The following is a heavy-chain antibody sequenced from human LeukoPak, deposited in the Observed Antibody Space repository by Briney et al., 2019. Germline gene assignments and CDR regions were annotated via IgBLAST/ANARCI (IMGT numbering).Heavy chain of an antibody. CDR1: GYTFTSYD. J-gene: IGHJ6*03. D-gene: IGHD4-23*01. CDR2: MNPNSGNT. V-gene: IGHV1-8*01. CDR3: ARGDALRWGMDV. Sequence: GASVKVSCKASGYTFTSYDINWVRQAPGQGLEWMGWMNPNSGNTSYAQKFQGRVTMTRNTSISTAYMELSSLRAEDTAVYYCARGDALRWGMDVWGKGTTVTVSS.